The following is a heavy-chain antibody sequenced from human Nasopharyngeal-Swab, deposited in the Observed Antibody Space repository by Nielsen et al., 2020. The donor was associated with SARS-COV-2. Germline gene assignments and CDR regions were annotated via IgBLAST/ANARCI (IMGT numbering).Heavy chain of an antibody. Sequence: GESLKISCAASGFTFSSYAMSWVRQAPGKGLEWVSALSGSGGSTYYADSVKGRFTISRDNAKNTLYLQMNSLRAEDTAVYYCARVSYYYDSSGPNPDYWGQGTLVTVSS. CDR1: GFTFSSYA. CDR2: LSGSGGST. D-gene: IGHD3-22*01. V-gene: IGHV3-23*01. CDR3: ARVSYYYDSSGPNPDY. J-gene: IGHJ4*02.